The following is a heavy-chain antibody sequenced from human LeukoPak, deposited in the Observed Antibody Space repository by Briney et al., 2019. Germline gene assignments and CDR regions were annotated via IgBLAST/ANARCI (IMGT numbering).Heavy chain of an antibody. CDR1: GFTFSSYW. D-gene: IGHD6-13*01. J-gene: IGHJ6*03. CDR2: IKQDGSEK. CDR3: ARDGEMAAAGYYYYYMDV. Sequence: GGSLRLSCAASGFTFSSYWMSWVRQAPGKGLEWVANIKQDGSEKYYVDSVKGRFTISRDNAKNSLYLQMNSLRAEDTAVYYCARDGEMAAAGYYYYYMDVWGKGTTVTVSS. V-gene: IGHV3-7*01.